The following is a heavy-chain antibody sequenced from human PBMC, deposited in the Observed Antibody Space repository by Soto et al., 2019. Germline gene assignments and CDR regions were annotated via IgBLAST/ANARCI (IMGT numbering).Heavy chain of an antibody. V-gene: IGHV3-30-3*01. CDR1: GFTFSSYA. D-gene: IGHD5-18*01. Sequence: GGSLRLSCAASGFTFSSYAMHWVRQAPGKGLEWVAVISYDGSNKYYADSVKGRFTISRDNSKNTLYLQMNSLRAEDTAVYYCASTLIQLWLKDYYGMDVWGQGTTVTVSS. J-gene: IGHJ6*02. CDR2: ISYDGSNK. CDR3: ASTLIQLWLKDYYGMDV.